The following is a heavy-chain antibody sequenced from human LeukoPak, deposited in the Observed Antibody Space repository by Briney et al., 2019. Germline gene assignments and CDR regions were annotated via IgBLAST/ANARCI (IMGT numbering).Heavy chain of an antibody. D-gene: IGHD6-19*01. CDR3: ARNLAWSGWYLDY. CDR1: GFTFSSYA. CDR2: ISYDGSNK. V-gene: IGHV3-30-3*01. J-gene: IGHJ4*02. Sequence: GSLRLSCAASGFTFSSYAMHWVRQAPGKGLEWVAVISYDGSNKYYADSVKGRFTISRDNSKNTLYLQMNSLRAEDTAVYYCARNLAWSGWYLDYWGQGTLVTVSS.